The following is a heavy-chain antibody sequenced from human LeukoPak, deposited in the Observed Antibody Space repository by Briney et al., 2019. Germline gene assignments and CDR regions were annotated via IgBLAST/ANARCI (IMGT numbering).Heavy chain of an antibody. J-gene: IGHJ4*02. D-gene: IGHD3-22*01. CDR2: INTDGSST. CDR3: VVWGEDSSGHRFDH. Sequence: GGSLRLSCAASGFTFSSYAMSWVRQAPGKGLEWVSRINTDGSSTHYADSVKGRLTISRDNAKNMLYLQMNGLRAEDTAVYYCVVWGEDSSGHRFDHWGQGTLVTVSS. V-gene: IGHV3-74*01. CDR1: GFTFSSYA.